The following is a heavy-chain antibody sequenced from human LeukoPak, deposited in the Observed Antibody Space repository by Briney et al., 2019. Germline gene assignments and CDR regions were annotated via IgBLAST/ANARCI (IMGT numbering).Heavy chain of an antibody. Sequence: GGSLRLSCGASGFPFSSYGMSWVRQAPGKGLEWVSSISDSGYRTFYADSVKGRFTISRDNSKNTLFLQVNSLRAEDTAVYYCAKGGAVSSKSITMIRGTRRYYYYMDVWGKGTTVTISS. V-gene: IGHV3-23*01. D-gene: IGHD3-10*01. J-gene: IGHJ6*03. CDR3: AKGGAVSSKSITMIRGTRRYYYYMDV. CDR2: ISDSGYRT. CDR1: GFPFSSYG.